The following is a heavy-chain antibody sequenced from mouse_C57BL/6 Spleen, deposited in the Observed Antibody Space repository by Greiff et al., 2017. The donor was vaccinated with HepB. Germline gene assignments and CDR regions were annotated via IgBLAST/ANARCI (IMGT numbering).Heavy chain of an antibody. D-gene: IGHD1-1*01. J-gene: IGHJ2*01. V-gene: IGHV1-82*01. CDR3: ARFTTVVGGYFDY. CDR2: IYPGDGDT. Sequence: VMLVESGPELVKPGASVKISCKASGYAFSSSWMNWVKQRPGKGLEWIGRIYPGDGDTNYNGKFKGKATLTADKSSSTAYMQLSSLTSEDSAVYFCARFTTVVGGYFDYWGQGTTLTVSS. CDR1: GYAFSSSW.